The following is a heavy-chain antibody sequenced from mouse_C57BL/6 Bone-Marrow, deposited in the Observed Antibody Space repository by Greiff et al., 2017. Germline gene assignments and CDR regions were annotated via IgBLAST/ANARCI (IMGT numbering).Heavy chain of an antibody. Sequence: QVQLQQSGAELARPGASVKLSCKASGYTFTSYGISWVKQRTGQGLEWIGEIYPRSGNTYYTEKFKGKATLTADKSSSTAYMALHSLTSQDSAVYFCTRAGATDKIAWFAYWGQGTLVTVSA. V-gene: IGHV1-81*01. D-gene: IGHD1-1*01. J-gene: IGHJ3*01. CDR2: IYPRSGNT. CDR1: GYTFTSYG. CDR3: TRAGATDKIAWFAY.